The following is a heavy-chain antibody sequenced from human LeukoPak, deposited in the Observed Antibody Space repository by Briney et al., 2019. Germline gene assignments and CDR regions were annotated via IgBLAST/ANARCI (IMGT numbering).Heavy chain of an antibody. V-gene: IGHV1-18*01. D-gene: IGHD3-3*01. CDR3: ARAAYERTPVDY. J-gene: IGHJ4*02. CDR1: GFTFTGYY. CDR2: ISAYNGNT. Sequence: ASVKVSCKASGFTFTGYYMHWVRQAPGQGLEWMGWISAYNGNTNYAQKLQGRVTMTTDTSTSTAYMELRSLRSDDTAVYYCARAAYERTPVDYWGQGTLVTVSS.